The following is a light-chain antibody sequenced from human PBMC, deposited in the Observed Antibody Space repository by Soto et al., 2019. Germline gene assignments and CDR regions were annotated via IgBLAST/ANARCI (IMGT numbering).Light chain of an antibody. V-gene: IGKV3-15*01. Sequence: EIILTQSPATLSVSPGERATISCRASQRLSRALAWYQQKPGQAPSLLIYGVSARATGVPARFSGSGSGTEFTLNISSLQSEDSAVFYCQQYTTWPYTFGQGTKLEIK. CDR3: QQYTTWPYT. J-gene: IGKJ2*01. CDR1: QRLSRA. CDR2: GVS.